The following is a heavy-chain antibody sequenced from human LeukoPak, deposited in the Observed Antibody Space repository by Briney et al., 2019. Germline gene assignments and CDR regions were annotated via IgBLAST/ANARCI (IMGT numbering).Heavy chain of an antibody. Sequence: GASVKVSCKASGYTFTSYGISWVRQAPGQGLEWMGWISAYNGNTNYAQKLQGRVTMTTDTSTSTAYMELRSLRSDDTAVYYCAREGASYYDILTGYYRYWGQGTLVTVSS. D-gene: IGHD3-9*01. J-gene: IGHJ4*02. CDR3: AREGASYYDILTGYYRY. CDR2: ISAYNGNT. V-gene: IGHV1-18*04. CDR1: GYTFTSYG.